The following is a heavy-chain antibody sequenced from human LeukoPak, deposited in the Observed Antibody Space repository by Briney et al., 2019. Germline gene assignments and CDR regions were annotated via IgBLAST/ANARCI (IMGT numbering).Heavy chain of an antibody. J-gene: IGHJ4*02. CDR3: ARVPSDY. CDR1: GFTFSTYN. V-gene: IGHV3-48*01. CDR2: ISSGSRII. Sequence: GGSLRLSCAASGFTFSTYNMNWVRQAPGKGLEWVSFISSGSRIIYYADSVKGRFTVSRDNAKNSLYLQMNSLRAEDTAMYFCARVPSDYWGQGTLVTVSS.